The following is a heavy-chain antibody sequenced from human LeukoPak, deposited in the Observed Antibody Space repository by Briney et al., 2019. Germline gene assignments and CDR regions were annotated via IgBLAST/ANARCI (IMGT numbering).Heavy chain of an antibody. CDR1: GGSISSGDYY. V-gene: IGHV4-30-4*01. Sequence: PSQTLSLTCTVSGGSISSGDYYWSWIRQPPGKGLEWIGYIFYSGGTYYNPSLKSRVTISVDTSKNQFSLRLSSVTAADTALYYCARRMTADGTGWFDPWGQGTQVTVSS. D-gene: IGHD6-13*01. CDR2: IFYSGGT. CDR3: ARRMTADGTGWFDP. J-gene: IGHJ5*02.